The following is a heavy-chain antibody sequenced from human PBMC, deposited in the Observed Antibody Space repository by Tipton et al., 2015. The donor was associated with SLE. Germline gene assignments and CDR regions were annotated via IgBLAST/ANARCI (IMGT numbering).Heavy chain of an antibody. V-gene: IGHV4-38-2*01. CDR3: ARGGCSGGSCLDY. J-gene: IGHJ4*02. CDR1: GYSISSGFY. CDR2: IYYSGST. D-gene: IGHD2-15*01. Sequence: TLSLTCSVSGYSISSGFYWGWLRQSPGKGPEWIGSIYYSGSTYYNPSLKSRVTISVDTSKNQFSLKLSSVTAADTAVYYCARGGCSGGSCLDYWGQGTLVTVSS.